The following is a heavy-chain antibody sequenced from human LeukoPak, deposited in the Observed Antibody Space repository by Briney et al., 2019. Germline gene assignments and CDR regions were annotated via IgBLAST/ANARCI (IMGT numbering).Heavy chain of an antibody. V-gene: IGHV3-9*01. CDR3: ARDGRVTHTWFDP. Sequence: GGSLRLSCAASGFTFDDYAMHWVRQAPGKGLEWVSGISWNSGSIGYADSVKGRFTISRDNAKNSLYLQMNSLRAEDTAVYYCARDGRVTHTWFDPWGQGTLVTVSS. CDR1: GFTFDDYA. J-gene: IGHJ5*02. CDR2: ISWNSGSI. D-gene: IGHD2-21*02.